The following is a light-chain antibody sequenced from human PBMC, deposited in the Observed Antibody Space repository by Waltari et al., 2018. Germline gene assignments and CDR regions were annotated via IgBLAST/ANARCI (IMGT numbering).Light chain of an antibody. V-gene: IGLV2-23*01. CDR3: CSYAGESRVV. J-gene: IGLJ2*01. CDR1: RSNIGAHDF. Sequence: QSALTQPASVSGSPGQSITISCTGTRSNIGAHDFVSWFQQHPGQAPKLIISEANKRPSGVSYRFSGSKSGNTASLTISGLQTEDEADCYCCSYAGESRVVFGGGTKLTVL. CDR2: EAN.